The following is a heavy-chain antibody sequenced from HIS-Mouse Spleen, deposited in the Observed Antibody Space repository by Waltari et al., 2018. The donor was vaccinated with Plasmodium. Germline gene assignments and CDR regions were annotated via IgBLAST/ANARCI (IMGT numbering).Heavy chain of an antibody. D-gene: IGHD6-13*01. CDR3: ASSWYWYFDL. V-gene: IGHV3-7*01. J-gene: IGHJ2*01. CDR1: GFTFSSYW. Sequence: EVQLVESGGGLVQPGGSMRLSCAASGFTFSSYWMSWVRQGPGKGLEGVANIKQDGSEKYYVDSVKGRFTISRDNAKNSLYLQMNSLRAEDTAVYYCASSWYWYFDLWGRGTLVTVSS. CDR2: IKQDGSEK.